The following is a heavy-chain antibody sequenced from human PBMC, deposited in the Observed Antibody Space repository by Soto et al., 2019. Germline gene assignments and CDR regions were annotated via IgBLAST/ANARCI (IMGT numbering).Heavy chain of an antibody. CDR3: AREGSGWKYFDY. J-gene: IGHJ4*02. CDR2: INPNSGGT. D-gene: IGHD6-19*01. CDR1: GYTFIANY. Sequence: QVQLVQSGAEVKKPGASVKVSCKVSGYTFIANYIQWVRQAPGQGLEWMGWINPNSGGTNYAQKFQGRVTLTRDTSITTAYMELSGLTSDDTAVYFCAREGSGWKYFDYWGQGSLVTVPS. V-gene: IGHV1-2*02.